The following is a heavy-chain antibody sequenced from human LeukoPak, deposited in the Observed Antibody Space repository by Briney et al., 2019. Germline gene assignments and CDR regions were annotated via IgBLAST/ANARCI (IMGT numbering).Heavy chain of an antibody. CDR1: GFTFSNHG. J-gene: IGHJ2*01. CDR2: INWKTGNG. CDR3: TRRAARWQFDL. D-gene: IGHD5-24*01. Sequence: PGGSLRLSCAASGFTFSNHGMNWVRQAPGKGLEWVSGINWKTGNGIYADSVKGRFTISRDNAKNSLYLQMSSLRAEDTALYYCTRRAARWQFDLWGRGTLLTVSS. V-gene: IGHV3-20*04.